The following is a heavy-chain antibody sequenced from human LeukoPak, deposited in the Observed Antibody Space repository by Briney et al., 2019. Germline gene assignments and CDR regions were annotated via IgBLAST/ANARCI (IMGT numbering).Heavy chain of an antibody. J-gene: IGHJ4*02. Sequence: EASVKVSCKASGYTFTSYGISWARQAPGQGLEWMGWISAYNGNTNYAQKLQGRVTMTTDTSTSTAYMELRSLRSDDTAVYYCARRSVVVHAQDYWGQGTLVTVSS. CDR2: ISAYNGNT. CDR1: GYTFTSYG. CDR3: ARRSVVVHAQDY. D-gene: IGHD2-2*01. V-gene: IGHV1-18*01.